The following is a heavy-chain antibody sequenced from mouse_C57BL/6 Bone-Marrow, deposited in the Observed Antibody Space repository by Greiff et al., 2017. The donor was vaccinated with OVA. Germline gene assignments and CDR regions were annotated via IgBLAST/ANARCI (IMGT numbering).Heavy chain of an antibody. J-gene: IGHJ3*01. CDR2: ISSGGSYT. CDR1: GFTFSSYG. Sequence: VQLKESGGDLVKPGGSLKLSCAASGFTFSSYGMSWVRQTPDKRLEWVATISSGGSYTYYPDSVKGRFTISRDNAKNTLYLQMSSLKSEDTAMYYCARRDSSGYAYWGQGTLGTVSA. D-gene: IGHD3-2*02. CDR3: ARRDSSGYAY. V-gene: IGHV5-6*01.